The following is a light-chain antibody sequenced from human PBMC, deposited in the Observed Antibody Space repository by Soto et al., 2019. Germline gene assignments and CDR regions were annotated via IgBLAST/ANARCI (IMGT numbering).Light chain of an antibody. V-gene: IGLV1-44*01. CDR2: SNN. Sequence: QSVLTQPPSASGTPGQRVTISCSGSSSNIGSNTVNWYQQLPGTAPKLLIYSNNQRPSGVPDRFSGSKSGTSASLAISGLQSEDEADYYCAAWDDSLNGPYVCGTGTKVPVL. CDR1: SSNIGSNT. J-gene: IGLJ1*01. CDR3: AAWDDSLNGPYV.